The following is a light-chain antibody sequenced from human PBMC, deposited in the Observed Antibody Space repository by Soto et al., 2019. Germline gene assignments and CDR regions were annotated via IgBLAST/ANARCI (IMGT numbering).Light chain of an antibody. CDR1: QSVNRW. J-gene: IGKJ1*01. CDR2: EAS. V-gene: IGKV1-5*03. Sequence: DIPMTQSPSTLSASVGDRVTITCRASQSVNRWLAWYQQKPGKVPYLLIYEASSLQSGAPARFSGRGSGTEFTLTISSLQPDDFATYYCQQYKSYSTFGQGTKVEIK. CDR3: QQYKSYST.